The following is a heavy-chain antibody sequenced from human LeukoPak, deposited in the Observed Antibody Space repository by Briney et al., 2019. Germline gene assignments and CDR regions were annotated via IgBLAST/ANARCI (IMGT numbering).Heavy chain of an antibody. Sequence: GGSLRLSCAASGFTFSRYWMTWVRQAPGKGLEWVANIKQDGSEKYYVDSVKGRFTISRDNAKNSLYLQMNSLRAEDTAVYYCARDIDGYAGYNWFDPWGQGTLVTVSS. CDR2: IKQDGSEK. CDR1: GFTFSRYW. CDR3: ARDIDGYAGYNWFDP. D-gene: IGHD5-24*01. V-gene: IGHV3-7*01. J-gene: IGHJ5*02.